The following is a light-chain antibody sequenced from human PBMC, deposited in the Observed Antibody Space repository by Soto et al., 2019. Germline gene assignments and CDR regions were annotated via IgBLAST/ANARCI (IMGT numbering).Light chain of an antibody. J-gene: IGLJ3*02. V-gene: IGLV4-69*01. CDR1: SGHSSYA. CDR2: VNSDGSH. CDR3: QTCGTGNCV. Sequence: QPVLTQSPSASASLGASVKLTCTLSSGHSSYAIAWHQQQPEKGPRYLMKVNSDGSHSKGDGIPDRFSGSSSGAERYLTIASLQSEDEADYYCQTCGTGNCVFGGGTKVTVL.